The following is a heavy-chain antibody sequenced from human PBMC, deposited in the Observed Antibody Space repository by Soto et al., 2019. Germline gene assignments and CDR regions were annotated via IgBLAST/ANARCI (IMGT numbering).Heavy chain of an antibody. CDR1: GWSFSGYY. V-gene: IGHV4-34*01. CDR3: ARVLYSSSSYAFDI. D-gene: IGHD6-6*01. Sequence: PSETLSLTCAFYGWSFSGYYWSWIRQPPGKGLEWIGEINHSGSTNYNPSLKSRVTISVDTSKNQFSLKLSSVTAADTAVYYCARVLYSSSSYAFDIWGQGTMVTVSS. CDR2: INHSGST. J-gene: IGHJ3*02.